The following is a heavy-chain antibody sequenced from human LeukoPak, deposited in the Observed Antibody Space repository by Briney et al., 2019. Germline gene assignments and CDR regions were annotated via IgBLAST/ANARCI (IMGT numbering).Heavy chain of an antibody. D-gene: IGHD1-14*01. CDR3: ATETNGRHYDY. CDR1: GLTFSTSG. V-gene: IGHV3-21*06. CDR2: IGPTGFDR. Sequence: GGSLRLSCTTSGLTFSTSGFNWVRQAPGKGLEWVASIGPTGFDRYHADSIKGRYTISRDNANNFLYLQMDSLRAEDTAVYYCATETNGRHYDYWGQGTLLTVSS. J-gene: IGHJ4*02.